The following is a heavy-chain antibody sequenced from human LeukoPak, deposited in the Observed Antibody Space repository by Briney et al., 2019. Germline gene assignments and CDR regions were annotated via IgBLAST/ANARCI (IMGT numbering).Heavy chain of an antibody. CDR1: GRSFSGYY. V-gene: IGHV4-34*01. J-gene: IGHJ3*02. D-gene: IGHD6-13*01. CDR2: LNHSGST. CDR3: ARASKYSSSWYSAFDI. Sequence: SETLSLACAVYGRSFSGYYWGWIRQPPGKGREWIGELNHSGSTNYNPSHKSRVTISVDTSKNQFSLKLSSVTAADTAVYYCARASKYSSSWYSAFDIWGQGTMVTVSS.